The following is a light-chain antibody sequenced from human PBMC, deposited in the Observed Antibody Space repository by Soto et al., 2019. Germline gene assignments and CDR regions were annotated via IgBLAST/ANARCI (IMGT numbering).Light chain of an antibody. J-gene: IGKJ1*01. CDR1: QGISTY. CDR2: AAS. Sequence: DSQMTQSPSYLSASVGDRVTITCRTSQGISTYLSWHQQKPGKDPKLLIYAASTLQSGVQYRFSGSESGTDFTLISSSLKTEDIKNCYCQESNSAPRMFGPGTKVVIK. V-gene: IGKV1-27*01. CDR3: QESNSAPRM.